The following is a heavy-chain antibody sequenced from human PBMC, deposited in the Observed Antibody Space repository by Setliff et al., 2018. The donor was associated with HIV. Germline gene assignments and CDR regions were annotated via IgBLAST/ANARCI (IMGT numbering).Heavy chain of an antibody. J-gene: IGHJ5*02. CDR1: GYTFTSYD. Sequence: ASVKVSCKASGYTFTSYDINWVRQATGQGLEWMGWMNPNSGNTGYAQKFQGRVTISADESTSTAYMELSSLTSEDTAVYYCARDRMSYCGGDCSNWFDPWGQGTLVTVSS. CDR3: ARDRMSYCGGDCSNWFDP. D-gene: IGHD2-21*02. V-gene: IGHV1-8*01. CDR2: MNPNSGNT.